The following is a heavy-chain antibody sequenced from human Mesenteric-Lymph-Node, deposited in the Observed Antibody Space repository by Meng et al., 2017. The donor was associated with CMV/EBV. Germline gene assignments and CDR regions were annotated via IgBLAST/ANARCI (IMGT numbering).Heavy chain of an antibody. V-gene: IGHV4-39*01. CDR1: SITSGNY. CDR3: ARPLYHYDSGAYYDNWFDP. D-gene: IGHD3-22*01. CDR2: IYYSGTT. J-gene: IGHJ5*02. Sequence: SITSGNYWGWIRQPPGKGLEWIGTIYYSGTTYYNPSLKSRVTISVDTSRNQLSLGLSSVTAADTAVYFCARPLYHYDSGAYYDNWFDPWGQGTLVTVSS.